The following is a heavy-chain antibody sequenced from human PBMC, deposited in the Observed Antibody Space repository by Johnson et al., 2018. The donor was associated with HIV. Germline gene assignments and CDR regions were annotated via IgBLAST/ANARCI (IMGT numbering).Heavy chain of an antibody. J-gene: IGHJ3*02. D-gene: IGHD1-14*01. CDR1: GFTFSSYA. V-gene: IGHV3-30*14. CDR2: ISYDGSNQ. Sequence: QVQLVESGGGVVQPGRSLRLSCAASGFTFSSYAMHWVRQAPGKGLEWVALISYDGSNQYYADSVKGRFTISRDNSKNTLYLQMNSLRAEDTAVYYCARASAVFDAFDIWGQGTMVTVSS. CDR3: ARASAVFDAFDI.